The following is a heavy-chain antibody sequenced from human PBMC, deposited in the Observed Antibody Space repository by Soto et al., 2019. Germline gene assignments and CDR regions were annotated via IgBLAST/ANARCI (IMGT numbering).Heavy chain of an antibody. J-gene: IGHJ4*02. CDR1: GYTFTGYY. V-gene: IGHV1-2*04. CDR2: INPNSGGT. CDR3: AISYPRGILTGYVRPLGY. Sequence: ASVKVSCKASGYTFTGYYMHWVRQAPGQGLEWMGWINPNSGGTNYAQKFQGWVTMTRDTSISTAYMELSRLRSDDTAVYYCAISYPRGILTGYVRPLGYWGQGTLVTVSS. D-gene: IGHD3-9*01.